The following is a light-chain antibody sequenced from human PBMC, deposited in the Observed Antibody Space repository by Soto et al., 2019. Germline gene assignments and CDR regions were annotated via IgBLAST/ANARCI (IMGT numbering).Light chain of an antibody. V-gene: IGLV1-51*01. CDR2: DNN. CDR1: SSNIGNNY. CDR3: GTWDSGLSSVV. J-gene: IGLJ2*01. Sequence: QSVLTQPPSVSAAPGQKVTISCSGSSSNIGNNYVSWYQQLPGTAPKLLIYDNNQRPSGIPDRFSGSKSGTSATLGITGLQTGDEADYYCGTWDSGLSSVVFGGGTQLTVL.